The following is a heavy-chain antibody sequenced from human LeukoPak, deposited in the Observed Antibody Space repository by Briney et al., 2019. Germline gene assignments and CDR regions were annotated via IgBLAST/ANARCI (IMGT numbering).Heavy chain of an antibody. J-gene: IGHJ5*02. CDR3: ARDDVGYYDSSGYYNWFDP. CDR1: GGTFSSYA. V-gene: IGHV1-69*05. CDR2: IIPIFGTA. Sequence: ASVKASCKASGGTFSSYAISWVRQAPGQGLEWMGGIIPIFGTANYAQKFQGRVTITTDESTSTAYMELSSLRSEDTAVYYCARDDVGYYDSSGYYNWFDPWGQGTLVTVSS. D-gene: IGHD3-22*01.